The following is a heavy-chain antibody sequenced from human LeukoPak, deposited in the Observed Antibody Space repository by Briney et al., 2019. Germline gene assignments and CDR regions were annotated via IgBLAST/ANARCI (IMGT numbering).Heavy chain of an antibody. J-gene: IGHJ6*03. CDR3: ARRLWDTAMDRPRYYYYYMDV. D-gene: IGHD5-18*01. V-gene: IGHV4-39*01. Sequence: SETLSLMCNVSGGSISSSSYYWGWIRQPPGKGLEWIGSIYYSGSTYYNPSLKSRVTISVDTSKNQFSLKLSSVTAAETAVYYCARRLWDTAMDRPRYYYYYMDVWGKGTTVTVSS. CDR2: IYYSGST. CDR1: GGSISSSSYY.